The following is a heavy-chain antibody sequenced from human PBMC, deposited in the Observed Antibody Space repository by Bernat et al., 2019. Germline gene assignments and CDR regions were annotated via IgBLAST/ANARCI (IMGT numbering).Heavy chain of an antibody. CDR2: MSSGSSTI. CDR1: GFTFTSYS. Sequence: EVQLVESGGGLVQPGGSLRLSCVVSGFTFTSYSMNWVRQAPGKGLEWVSYMSSGSSTIYYADSVKGRFTISRDNGKNSLYLQMNSLRAEDTAVYYCARDIWGSGRRYWGQGTLVTVSS. V-gene: IGHV3-48*01. D-gene: IGHD3-16*01. J-gene: IGHJ4*02. CDR3: ARDIWGSGRRY.